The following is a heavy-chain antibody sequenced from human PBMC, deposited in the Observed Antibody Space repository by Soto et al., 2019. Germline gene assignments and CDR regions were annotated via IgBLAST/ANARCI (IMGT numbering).Heavy chain of an antibody. CDR3: AATPRY. CDR2: IYSSGST. D-gene: IGHD1-26*01. CDR1: GGSISSYY. J-gene: IGHJ4*02. V-gene: IGHV4-59*01. Sequence: PSETLSLTCTVSGGSISSYYWSWIRQPPGKGLEWIGYIYSSGSTNYNPSLKGRVTMSLDTSKNQVSLNVTSATAADTAVYYCAATPRYWGQGRLVTVSS.